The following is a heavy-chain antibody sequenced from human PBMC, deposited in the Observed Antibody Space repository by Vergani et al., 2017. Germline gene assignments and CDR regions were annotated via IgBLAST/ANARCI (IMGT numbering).Heavy chain of an antibody. V-gene: IGHV1-69*01. J-gene: IGHJ6*02. CDR3: ARRYYYGSGIRLGMDV. Sequence: QVQLVQSGAEVKKPGSSVKVSCKASGGTFSSYAISWVRQAPGQGLEWMGGIIPIFGTANYAQKFQGRVTITAEESTSTAYMELSSLRSEDTAVYYCARRYYYGSGIRLGMDVWGQGTTVTVSS. D-gene: IGHD3-10*01. CDR1: GGTFSSYA. CDR2: IIPIFGTA.